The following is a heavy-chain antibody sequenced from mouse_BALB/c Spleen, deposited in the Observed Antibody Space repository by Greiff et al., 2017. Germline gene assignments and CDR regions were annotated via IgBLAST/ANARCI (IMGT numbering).Heavy chain of an antibody. J-gene: IGHJ3*01. CDR2: INPSNGRT. V-gene: IGHV1S81*02. D-gene: IGHD2-4*01. Sequence: QVQLQQPGAELVKPGASVKLSCKASGYTFTSYWMHWVKQRPGQGLEWIGEINPSNGRTNYNEKFKSKATLTVDKSSSTAYMQLSSLTSEDSAVYYCAREGLGAYWGQGTLVTVSA. CDR3: AREGLGAY. CDR1: GYTFTSYW.